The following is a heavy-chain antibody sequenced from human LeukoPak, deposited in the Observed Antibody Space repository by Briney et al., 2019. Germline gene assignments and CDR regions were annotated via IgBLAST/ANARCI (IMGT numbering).Heavy chain of an antibody. CDR1: GYSISRGYY. V-gene: IGHV4-38-2*01. J-gene: IGHJ4*02. CDR2: IYHIGST. CDR3: ARAGWIITSGIDY. Sequence: SETLSPTCGVSGYSISRGYYWAWIRQPPGKGLKWIGTIYHIGSTYYTPSLGSRVTISVDTSKNEFSLNLKSVTAADTAVYYCARAGWIITSGIDYWGQGALVTVSS. D-gene: IGHD3-10*01.